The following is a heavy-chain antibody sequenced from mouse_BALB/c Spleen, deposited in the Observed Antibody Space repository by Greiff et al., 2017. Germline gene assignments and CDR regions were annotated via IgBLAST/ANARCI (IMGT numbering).Heavy chain of an antibody. CDR2: ISSGGST. Sequence: EVQLVESGGGLVKPGGSLKLSCAASGFTFSSYAMSWVRQTPEKRLEWVASISSGGSTYYPDSVKGRFTISRDNARNILYLQMSSLRSEDTAMYYCARKTTVVATDYWGQGTTLTVSS. D-gene: IGHD1-1*01. V-gene: IGHV5-6-5*01. CDR1: GFTFSSYA. J-gene: IGHJ2*01. CDR3: ARKTTVVATDY.